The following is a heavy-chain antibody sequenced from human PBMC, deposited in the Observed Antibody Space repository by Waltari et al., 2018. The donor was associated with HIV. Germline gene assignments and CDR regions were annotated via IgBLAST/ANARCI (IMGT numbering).Heavy chain of an antibody. CDR1: GFTFTNSG. CDR2: ISVYNGNT. D-gene: IGHD3-22*01. Sequence: QVQLVQSGAELKKPGASVTVSCKASGFTFTNSGINWVRQAPGQGLEWMGWISVYNGNTNYAQNLQGRVTMTTDTSTSTAYMELRSLRSDDTAVYYCARDMVPYYYDSTGYLDAFDIWGQGTMVTVSS. V-gene: IGHV1-18*01. J-gene: IGHJ3*02. CDR3: ARDMVPYYYDSTGYLDAFDI.